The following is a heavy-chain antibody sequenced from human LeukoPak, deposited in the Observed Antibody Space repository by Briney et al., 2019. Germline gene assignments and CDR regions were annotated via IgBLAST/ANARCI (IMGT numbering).Heavy chain of an antibody. V-gene: IGHV3-15*01. Sequence: GGSLRLSCAASGFTFSNAWMSWVRQAPGKGLEWVGRIKSKTDGSTTDYVAPVKGRFTISRDDSKNTLYLQMSSLKIEDTAVYYCTTAVNYYDSSGYHYADYGGQGPLVTVSS. CDR1: GFTFSNAW. J-gene: IGHJ4*02. D-gene: IGHD3-22*01. CDR2: IKSKTDGSTT. CDR3: TTAVNYYDSSGYHYADY.